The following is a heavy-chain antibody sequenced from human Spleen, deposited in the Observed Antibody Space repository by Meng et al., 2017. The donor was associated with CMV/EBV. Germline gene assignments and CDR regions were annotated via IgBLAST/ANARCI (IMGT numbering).Heavy chain of an antibody. CDR3: ATDPYSGSSYHYYYSGMDV. J-gene: IGHJ6*02. V-gene: IGHV3-15*01. D-gene: IGHD1-26*01. CDR1: GFTFSNAW. Sequence: GGSLRLSCAASGFTFSNAWMSWVRQAPGKGLEWVGHIKSKTDGGTTDYAAPVKGRFTISRDDSKTTLFLQMNSLKTEDTAVYYCATDPYSGSSYHYYYSGMDVWGQGTTVTVSS. CDR2: IKSKTDGGTT.